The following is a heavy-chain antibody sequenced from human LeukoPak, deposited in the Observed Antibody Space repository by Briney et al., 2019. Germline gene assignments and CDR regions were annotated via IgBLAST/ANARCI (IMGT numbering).Heavy chain of an antibody. CDR3: AKSGSGSYYTWFDP. D-gene: IGHD3-10*01. Sequence: PGRSLRLSCAASGFIFSSYWMSWVRQAPGKGLEWVANIKQDGSEKYYVDSVKGRFTISRDNAKNTLYLQMNSLRAEDTAVYYCAKSGSGSYYTWFDPWGQGTLVTVSS. J-gene: IGHJ5*02. CDR1: GFIFSSYW. CDR2: IKQDGSEK. V-gene: IGHV3-7*01.